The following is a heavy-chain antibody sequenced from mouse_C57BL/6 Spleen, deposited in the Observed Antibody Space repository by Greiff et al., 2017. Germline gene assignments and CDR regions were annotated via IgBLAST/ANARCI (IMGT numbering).Heavy chain of an antibody. CDR3: ARDKRIGNGDV. CDR1: GFTFSSYA. J-gene: IGHJ1*03. D-gene: IGHD3-1*01. Sequence: EVMLVESGGGLVKPGGSLKLSCAASGFTFSSYAMSWVRQTPEKRLEWVATLSAGGSYTYYPANVKGRFTISRDNAKNNLYLQMSHLKSEDTAMDDGARDKRIGNGDVWGTGTTVTVSS. V-gene: IGHV5-4*01. CDR2: LSAGGSYT.